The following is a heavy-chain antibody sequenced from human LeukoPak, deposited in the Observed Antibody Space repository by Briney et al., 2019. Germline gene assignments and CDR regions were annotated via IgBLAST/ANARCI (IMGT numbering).Heavy chain of an antibody. CDR2: ISSSGSTI. J-gene: IGHJ6*04. CDR1: GFTSSSYE. Sequence: GGSLRLSCAASGFTSSSYEMNWVRQAPGKGLEWVSYISSSGSTIYYADSVKGRFTISRDNAKNSLYLQMNSLRAEDTAVYYCARDPASYYYGSGSYFGYYYYGMDVWGKGTTVTVSS. V-gene: IGHV3-48*03. D-gene: IGHD3-10*01. CDR3: ARDPASYYYGSGSYFGYYYYGMDV.